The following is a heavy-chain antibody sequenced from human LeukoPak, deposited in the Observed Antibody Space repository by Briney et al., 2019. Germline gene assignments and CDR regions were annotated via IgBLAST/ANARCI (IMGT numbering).Heavy chain of an antibody. D-gene: IGHD2-2*01. V-gene: IGHV4-4*07. CDR2: IYTSGST. CDR1: GGSISSYY. CDR3: ARDAEPAAMSAGYYSDY. J-gene: IGHJ4*02. Sequence: PSETLSLTCTVSGGSISSYYWSWIRQPAGKGLEWIGRIYTSGSTNYNPSLKSRVTMSVDTSKNQFSLKLSSVTAADTAVYYCARDAEPAAMSAGYYSDYWGQGTLVTVSS.